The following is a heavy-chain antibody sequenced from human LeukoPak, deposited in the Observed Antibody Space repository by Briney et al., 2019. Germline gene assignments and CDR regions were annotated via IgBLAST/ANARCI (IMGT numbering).Heavy chain of an antibody. J-gene: IGHJ5*02. CDR2: IYTSGST. D-gene: IGHD3-10*01. CDR1: GYSISSGYY. Sequence: SETLSLTCTVSGYSISSGYYWGWIRQPPGKGLEWIGRIYTSGSTNYNPSLKSRVTISVDTSKNQFSPKLRSVTAADTAVYYCAREGLNMVRGVIPKEAWGWFDPWGQGTLVTVSS. CDR3: AREGLNMVRGVIPKEAWGWFDP. V-gene: IGHV4-38-2*02.